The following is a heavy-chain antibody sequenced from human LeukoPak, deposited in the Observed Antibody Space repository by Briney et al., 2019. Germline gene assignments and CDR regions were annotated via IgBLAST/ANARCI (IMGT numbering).Heavy chain of an antibody. Sequence: PGGSLRLSCAASGFTFSDYYMSWIRQAPGKGLEWVSYISSSGSTIYYVDSVKGRFTISRDNAKNSLYLQMNSLRAEDTAVYYCAHYSSSWYSPDDAFDIWGQGTMVTVSS. CDR2: ISSSGSTI. J-gene: IGHJ3*02. D-gene: IGHD6-13*01. CDR3: AHYSSSWYSPDDAFDI. V-gene: IGHV3-11*04. CDR1: GFTFSDYY.